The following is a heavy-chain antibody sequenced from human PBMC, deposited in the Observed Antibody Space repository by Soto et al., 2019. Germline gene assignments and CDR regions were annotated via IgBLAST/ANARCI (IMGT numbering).Heavy chain of an antibody. CDR2: ISGYNGNT. CDR3: ARDQSSIFGVVIIPVLFDF. CDR1: GYTFTNYG. V-gene: IGHV1-18*01. D-gene: IGHD3-3*01. Sequence: QVHLVQSEAEVEKPGASVMVSCKASGYTFTNYGISWVRQAPGQGLEWMGWISGYNGNTNYAQKYQGRVTMTTDTXXSXAFXELGRLRPDDTAVYYCARDQSSIFGVVIIPVLFDFWGQGTLVTVSS. J-gene: IGHJ4*01.